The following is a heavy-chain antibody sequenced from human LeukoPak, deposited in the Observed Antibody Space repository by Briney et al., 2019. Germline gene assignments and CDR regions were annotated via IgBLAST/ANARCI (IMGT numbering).Heavy chain of an antibody. Sequence: PGVSLRLSCAASGFTFNRYSMIWVRQAPGRGLVGVSSIRSSASYINYADSVKGRFTISRDNAKNSLFLQMNSLRAEDTAIYYCARDSLTLIVGRQRRGLDYWGQGTLVTVSS. CDR1: GFTFNRYS. CDR3: ARDSLTLIVGRQRRGLDY. J-gene: IGHJ4*02. V-gene: IGHV3-21*01. CDR2: IRSSASYI. D-gene: IGHD3-22*01.